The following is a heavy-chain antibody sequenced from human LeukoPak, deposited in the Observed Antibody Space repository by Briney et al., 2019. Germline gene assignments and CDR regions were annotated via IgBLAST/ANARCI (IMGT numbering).Heavy chain of an antibody. J-gene: IGHJ3*02. V-gene: IGHV4-61*08. Sequence: SETLSLTCTVSGGSISNGDHYWSWIRQHPGKGLEWIGYIYYSGSTNYNPSLKSRVTISVDTSKNQFSLKLSSVTAADTAVYYCARMGYYDIDAFDIWGQGAMVTVSS. CDR2: IYYSGST. CDR1: GGSISNGDHY. CDR3: ARMGYYDIDAFDI. D-gene: IGHD3-22*01.